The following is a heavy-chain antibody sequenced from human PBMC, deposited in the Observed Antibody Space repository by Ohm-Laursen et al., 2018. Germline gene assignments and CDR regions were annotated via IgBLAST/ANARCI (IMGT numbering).Heavy chain of an antibody. CDR2: INPNSGGT. V-gene: IGHV1-2*02. CDR1: GYTFTSYY. D-gene: IGHD3-10*01. J-gene: IGHJ1*01. CDR3: ARDGLGTRGYFHH. Sequence: ASVKVSCKASGYTFTSYYMHWVRQAPGQGLEWMGWINPNSGGTNYAQKFQGRVTMTRDTSISTAYMDLSSLRSEDTAIYYCARDGLGTRGYFHHWGQGSLVTVSS.